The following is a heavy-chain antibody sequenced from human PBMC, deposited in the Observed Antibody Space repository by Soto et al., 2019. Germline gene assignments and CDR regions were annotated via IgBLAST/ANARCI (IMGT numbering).Heavy chain of an antibody. J-gene: IGHJ4*02. D-gene: IGHD1-26*01. V-gene: IGHV1-69*01. CDR3: ARVGGVGAPPGTDF. Sequence: QLLQSGAEVKKPGSSVKISCKASGGTFSSYVISWLRQAPGQGLEWMGGVIPILGQAYYAPNLQGRVTITADDYTRTAYMELSRLTSADTVVYFCARVGGVGAPPGTDFWGQGTLVTVSS. CDR1: GGTFSSYV. CDR2: VIPILGQA.